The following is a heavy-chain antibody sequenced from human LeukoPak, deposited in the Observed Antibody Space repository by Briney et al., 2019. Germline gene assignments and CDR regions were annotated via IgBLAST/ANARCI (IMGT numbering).Heavy chain of an antibody. CDR2: ISSSGTYV. J-gene: IGHJ3*02. CDR3: ARASSKQLAGYLPDGFNI. V-gene: IGHV3-21*01. Sequence: GGSLRLSCAASGFTFSSYSMNWVRQAPGKGLEWVSSISSSGTYVYYADSVKGRFTISRDNAKNSLSLQMNSLRADDAAVYYCARASSKQLAGYLPDGFNIWGQGTMVTVSS. D-gene: IGHD3-9*01. CDR1: GFTFSSYS.